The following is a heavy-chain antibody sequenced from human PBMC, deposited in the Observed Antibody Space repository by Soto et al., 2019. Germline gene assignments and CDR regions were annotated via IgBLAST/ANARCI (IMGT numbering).Heavy chain of an antibody. J-gene: IGHJ4*02. V-gene: IGHV3-23*01. CDR1: GFSFSSHA. D-gene: IGHD3-3*01. CDR2: INDNGGNI. Sequence: EVQLLESGGGLVQPGESLRLSCAASGFSFSSHAMSWVRQAPGKGLEWVSGINDNGGNIYYADSVKGRFTISRDNSKNTVYLQMNSLRGEDTAVYYCAQDAWSYYTRWFEDWGQGTLVTVSS. CDR3: AQDAWSYYTRWFED.